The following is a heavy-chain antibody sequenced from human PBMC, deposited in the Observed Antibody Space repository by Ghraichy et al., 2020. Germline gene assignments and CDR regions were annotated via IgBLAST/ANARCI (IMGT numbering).Heavy chain of an antibody. CDR3: AGGDDSSAWYKAVY. CDR2: MYYTGST. V-gene: IGHV4-61*01. J-gene: IGHJ4*02. Sequence: SETLSLTCTVSGGSVSSGSYYWSWIRQPPGKGLEWIGYMYYTGSTNYNPSLRSRVTISADTSKNQFSLKVRSVTAADTAVYYCAGGDDSSAWYKAVYWGQGTLVTVSS. CDR1: GGSVSSGSYY. D-gene: IGHD6-19*01.